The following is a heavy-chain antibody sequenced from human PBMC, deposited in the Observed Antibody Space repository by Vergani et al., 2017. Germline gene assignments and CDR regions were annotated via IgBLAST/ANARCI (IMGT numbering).Heavy chain of an antibody. J-gene: IGHJ6*03. V-gene: IGHV4-39*01. Sequence: QLQLQESDPGLVKPSENLSLTCTVSGGSIRSTFYYWGWIRQPPGKGLEWIGTIYYSGSTYYNPSLKSRVTISVDTSKNQFSLKLNSVTAADTAVYYCARHKEQLVPGNYYYYYYMDVWGKGTTVTVSS. CDR2: IYYSGST. CDR1: GGSIRSTFYY. D-gene: IGHD6-13*01. CDR3: ARHKEQLVPGNYYYYYYMDV.